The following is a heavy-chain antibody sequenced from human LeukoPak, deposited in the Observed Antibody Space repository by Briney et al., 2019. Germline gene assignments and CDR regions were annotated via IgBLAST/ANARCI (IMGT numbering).Heavy chain of an antibody. J-gene: IGHJ4*02. CDR3: ARDGITIFGVVITGFYDY. CDR1: GFTFSNYS. V-gene: IGHV3-21*01. CDR2: ISSSSSYI. Sequence: GGSLRLSCAASGFTFSNYSMNWVRQAPGKGLEWVSSISSSSSYIYYADSVKGRFTISRDNAKNSLYLQMNSLRAEDTAVYYCARDGITIFGVVITGFYDYWGQGTLVTVSS. D-gene: IGHD3-3*01.